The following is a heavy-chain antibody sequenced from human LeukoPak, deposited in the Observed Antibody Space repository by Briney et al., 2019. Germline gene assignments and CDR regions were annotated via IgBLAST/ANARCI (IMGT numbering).Heavy chain of an antibody. Sequence: ASVKVSCKASGYTFTSYGISWVRQAPGQGLEWMGWISAYNGNTNYAQKFQGRVTMTTDTSTSTAYMELRSLRSDDTAVYYCTTEPLPYYYDSTLNDAFDIWGQGTMVTVSS. J-gene: IGHJ3*02. CDR1: GYTFTSYG. D-gene: IGHD3-22*01. V-gene: IGHV1-18*01. CDR2: ISAYNGNT. CDR3: TTEPLPYYYDSTLNDAFDI.